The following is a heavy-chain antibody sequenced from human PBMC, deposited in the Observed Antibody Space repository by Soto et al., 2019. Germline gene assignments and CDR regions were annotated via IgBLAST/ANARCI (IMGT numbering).Heavy chain of an antibody. CDR3: AKDQSNSNPLYYFDF. J-gene: IGHJ4*02. Sequence: PSETLSLTCTVSGGSMSSYYWTWLRQSPGRGLEWIGYISYSGSTYYNPSLKSRVTISADTSKNQFSLRMNSMIAADTAIYYCAKDQSNSNPLYYFDFWGPGTLVTVSS. CDR1: GGSMSSYY. D-gene: IGHD3-22*01. V-gene: IGHV4-59*01. CDR2: ISYSGST.